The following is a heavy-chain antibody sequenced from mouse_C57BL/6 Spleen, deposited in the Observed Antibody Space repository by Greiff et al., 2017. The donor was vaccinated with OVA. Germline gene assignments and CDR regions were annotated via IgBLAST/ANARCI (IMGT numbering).Heavy chain of an antibody. CDR3: AYYDGATEY. V-gene: IGHV1-50*01. D-gene: IGHD2-3*01. CDR1: GYTFTSYW. CDR2: IDPSDSYT. Sequence: QVQLQQSGAELVKPGASVKLSCKASGYTFTSYWMQWVKQRPGQGLEWIGEIDPSDSYTNYNQKFKGKATLTVDTSSSTAYMQLSSLTSEDSAVYYCAYYDGATEYWGQGTTLTVSS. J-gene: IGHJ2*01.